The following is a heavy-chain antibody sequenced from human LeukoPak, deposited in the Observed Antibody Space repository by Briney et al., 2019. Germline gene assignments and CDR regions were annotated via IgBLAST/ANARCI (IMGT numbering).Heavy chain of an antibody. CDR2: IIPNSGGT. J-gene: IGHJ4*02. V-gene: IGHV1-2*02. Sequence: ASVKVSCKASGGTFSSYAISWVRQAPGQGLEWMGGIIPNSGGTNYAQKFQGRVTMNRDTSISTAYMQLSRLRSDDTAVYYCARGIVGARYYFDYWGQGTLVTVSS. CDR3: ARGIVGARYYFDY. D-gene: IGHD1-26*01. CDR1: GGTFSSYA.